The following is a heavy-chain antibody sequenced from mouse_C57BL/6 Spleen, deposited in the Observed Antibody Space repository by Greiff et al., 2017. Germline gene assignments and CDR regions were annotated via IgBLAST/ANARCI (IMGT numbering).Heavy chain of an antibody. V-gene: IGHV1-82*01. D-gene: IGHD1-1*02. CDR3: ARYYLYAMDD. CDR2: IYPGDGDT. J-gene: IGHJ4*01. CDR1: GYAFSSSW. Sequence: QVQLQQSGPELVKPGASVKISCKASGYAFSSSWMNWVKQRPGKGLEWIGRIYPGDGDTNYNGKFKGKATLTADKSSSTSYMQLRSLTSEDSAVYFCARYYLYAMDDWGQGTSVTVSS.